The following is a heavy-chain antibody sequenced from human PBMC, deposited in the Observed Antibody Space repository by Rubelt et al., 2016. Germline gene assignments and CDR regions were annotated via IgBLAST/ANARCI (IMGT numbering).Heavy chain of an antibody. D-gene: IGHD4-17*01. CDR1: GGSISSSNW. V-gene: IGHV4-4*02. Sequence: QVQLQESGPGLVKPSGTLSLTCAVSGGSISSSNWWSWVRQPPGKGLEWIGEINHSGSTNYNPSLKSRVTISVDTSKNQFSLKLSSVTAADTAVYYCAREMVEYGEGGGYFDYWGQGTLVTVSS. CDR2: INHSGST. CDR3: AREMVEYGEGGGYFDY. J-gene: IGHJ4*02.